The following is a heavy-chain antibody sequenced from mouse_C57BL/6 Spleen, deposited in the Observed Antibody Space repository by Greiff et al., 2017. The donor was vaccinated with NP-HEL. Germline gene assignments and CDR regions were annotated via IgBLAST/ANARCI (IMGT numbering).Heavy chain of an antibody. CDR2: IDPSDSET. J-gene: IGHJ2*01. CDR3: ARYGGDGYHYFDY. Sequence: QVQLQQPGAELVRPGSSVKLSCKASGYTFPSYWMHWVKQRPIQGLEWIGNIDPSDSETHYNQKFKDKATLTVDKSSSTAYMQLSSLTSEDSAVYYCARYGGDGYHYFDYWGQGTTLTVSS. D-gene: IGHD2-3*01. V-gene: IGHV1-52*01. CDR1: GYTFPSYW.